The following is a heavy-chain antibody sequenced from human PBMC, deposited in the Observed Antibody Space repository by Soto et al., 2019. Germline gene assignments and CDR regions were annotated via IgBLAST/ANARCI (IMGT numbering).Heavy chain of an antibody. Sequence: PGGSLRLSCAASGFTFSSYSMNWVRQAPGKGLEWVPSISSSSSYIYYADSVKGRFTISRDNAKNSLYLQMNSLRAEDTAVYYCARAERTYYDILTGEFDPWGQGTLVTVSS. CDR3: ARAERTYYDILTGEFDP. J-gene: IGHJ5*02. CDR1: GFTFSSYS. CDR2: ISSSSSYI. V-gene: IGHV3-21*01. D-gene: IGHD3-9*01.